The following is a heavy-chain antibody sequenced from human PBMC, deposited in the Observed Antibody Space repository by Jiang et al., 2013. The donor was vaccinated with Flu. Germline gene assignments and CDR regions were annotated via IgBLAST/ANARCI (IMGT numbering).Heavy chain of an antibody. CDR3: ARLRYCSGGSCYDGAFDI. CDR2: IYYSGST. Sequence: LLKPSETLSLTCTVSGGSISSYYWGWIRQPPGKGLEWIGSIYYSGSTYYNPSLKSRVTISVDTSKNQFSLKLSSVTAADTAVYYCARLRYCSGGSCYDGAFDIWGQGTMVTVSS. V-gene: IGHV4-39*01. CDR1: GGSISSYY. J-gene: IGHJ3*02. D-gene: IGHD2-15*01.